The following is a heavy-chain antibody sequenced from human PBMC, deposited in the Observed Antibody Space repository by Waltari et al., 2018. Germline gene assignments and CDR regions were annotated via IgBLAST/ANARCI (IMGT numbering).Heavy chain of an antibody. V-gene: IGHV3-33*01. CDR3: VREAVAGTTFDY. CDR2: IWDDGSNK. CDR1: GFTFSSYD. D-gene: IGHD6-19*01. Sequence: QVQLVESGGGVVQPGRSLRLSCAASGFTFSSYDMHRVRQAPGKGLEGVAVIWDDGSNKYYADSGKGRFTISRDNSKNTLYLQMNSLGAEDTAVYYCVREAVAGTTFDYWGQGTLVTVSS. J-gene: IGHJ4*02.